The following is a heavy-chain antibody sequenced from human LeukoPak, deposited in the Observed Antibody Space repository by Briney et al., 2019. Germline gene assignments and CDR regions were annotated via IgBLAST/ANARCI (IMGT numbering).Heavy chain of an antibody. J-gene: IGHJ6*02. CDR3: ARSQWELLSSNYYYYGMDV. CDR1: GGTFSSYA. V-gene: IGHV1-69*13. D-gene: IGHD1-26*01. Sequence: SVKVSCKASGGTFSSYAISWVRQAPGQGLEWMGGTIPIFGTANYAQKFQGRVTITADESTSTAYMELSSLRSEDTAVYYCARSQWELLSSNYYYYGMDVWGQGTTVTVSS. CDR2: TIPIFGTA.